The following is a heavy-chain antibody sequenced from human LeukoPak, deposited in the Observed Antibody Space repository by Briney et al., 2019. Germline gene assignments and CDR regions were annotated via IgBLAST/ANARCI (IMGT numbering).Heavy chain of an antibody. CDR2: ISSSSSYI. J-gene: IGHJ6*02. Sequence: GGSLRLSCAASGFTFSSYSMNWVRQAPGKGLEWVSSISSSSSYIYNADSVKGRFTISRDNAKNSLYLQMNSLRAEDTAVYYCARDLIVVVPAANYYYYYGMDVWGQGTTVTVSS. D-gene: IGHD2-2*01. CDR3: ARDLIVVVPAANYYYYYGMDV. V-gene: IGHV3-21*01. CDR1: GFTFSSYS.